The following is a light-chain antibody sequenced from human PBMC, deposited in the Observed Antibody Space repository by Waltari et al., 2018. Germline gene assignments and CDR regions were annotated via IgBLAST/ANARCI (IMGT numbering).Light chain of an antibody. CDR1: QSLVHSDGETY. Sequence: DVLLTQSPLSLPVALGQTASISCRSSQSLVHSDGETYLNWFHQRPGQSPRRLIYKVANRDSGVPERFSGSGSGTDFTLKISRVEADDVGIYYCMQGTHWPPWTFDQGTKVEIK. J-gene: IGKJ1*01. CDR2: KVA. CDR3: MQGTHWPPWT. V-gene: IGKV2-30*02.